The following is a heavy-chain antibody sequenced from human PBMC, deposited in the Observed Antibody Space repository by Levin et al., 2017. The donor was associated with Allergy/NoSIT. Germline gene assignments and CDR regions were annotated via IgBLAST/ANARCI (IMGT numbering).Heavy chain of an antibody. CDR1: GFTFSTYD. CDR2: IGIAGDT. CDR3: ATAVANTYSFDY. Sequence: ASVKVSCAASGFTFSTYDMHWVRQTSGKGLEWVSVIGIAGDTYYSGSVRGRFTISRDNAKNSFYLQMNSLTAGDTAVYYCATAVANTYSFDYWGQGTLVTVSS. D-gene: IGHD5-12*01. J-gene: IGHJ4*02. V-gene: IGHV3-13*01.